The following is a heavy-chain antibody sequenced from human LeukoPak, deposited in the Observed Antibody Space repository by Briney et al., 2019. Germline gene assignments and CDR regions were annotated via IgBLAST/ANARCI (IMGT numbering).Heavy chain of an antibody. D-gene: IGHD6-13*01. Sequence: ETLSLTCTVSGGSISSSSYYWGWIRQPPGKGLEWIGSIYYSGSTYYNPSLKSRVTISVDTSKNQFSLKLSSVTAADTAVYYCARTLIAAAGTFDYWGQGTLVTVSS. V-gene: IGHV4-39*01. CDR2: IYYSGST. CDR1: GGSISSSSYY. J-gene: IGHJ4*02. CDR3: ARTLIAAAGTFDY.